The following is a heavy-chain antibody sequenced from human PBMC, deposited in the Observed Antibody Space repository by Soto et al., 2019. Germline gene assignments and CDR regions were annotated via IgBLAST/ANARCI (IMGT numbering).Heavy chain of an antibody. V-gene: IGHV3-23*01. J-gene: IGHJ4*02. CDR3: AGSGWYTYFDS. Sequence: GGSLRLSCAASGFTFSNYAMNWVRQAPGKGLEWVSAINGNGAATYYADSVKGRFTISRDNSKNTLYLQVNSLRAEDTALYYCAGSGWYTYFDSWGQGTLVTVSS. CDR2: INGNGAAT. D-gene: IGHD6-19*01. CDR1: GFTFSNYA.